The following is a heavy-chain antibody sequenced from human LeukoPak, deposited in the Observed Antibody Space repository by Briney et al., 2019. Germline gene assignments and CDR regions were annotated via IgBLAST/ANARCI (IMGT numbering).Heavy chain of an antibody. D-gene: IGHD2-21*02. CDR3: ARGGYCGGDCYFYY. V-gene: IGHV4-61*05. CDR1: GDSISTSNSY. CDR2: IYHSGST. Sequence: SETLSLTCTVSGDSISTSNSYWGWIRQSPGKGLEWIGYIYHSGSTDYNSSLKSRVTISEDTSKKQFSLKVSSVTAADTAVYYCARGGYCGGDCYFYYWGQGTLVTVSS. J-gene: IGHJ4*02.